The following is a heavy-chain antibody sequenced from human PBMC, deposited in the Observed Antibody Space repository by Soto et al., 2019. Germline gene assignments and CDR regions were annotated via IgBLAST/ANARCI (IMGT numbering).Heavy chain of an antibody. V-gene: IGHV3-13*01. CDR3: ARGFYYYYMDV. CDR1: GFTFSSYD. J-gene: IGHJ6*03. Sequence: EVQLVESGGGLVQPGGSLRLSCAASGFTFSSYDMHWVRQATGKGLEWVSAIGTAGDTYYPGSVKGRFTISRENAKNSLYLQMNSLRAGDTAVYYCARGFYYYYMDVWGKGTTVTVSS. CDR2: IGTAGDT.